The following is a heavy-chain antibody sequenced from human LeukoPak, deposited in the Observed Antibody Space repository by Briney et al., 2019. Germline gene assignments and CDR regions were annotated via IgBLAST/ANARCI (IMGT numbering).Heavy chain of an antibody. CDR3: ARELIAVAGLDY. D-gene: IGHD6-19*01. Sequence: GGSLRLSCAASGFTFSSYAMSWVRQAPGKGLEWISYISSSGSAIYYADSVKGRFTISRDNAKSSLYLQMNSLRAEDTAVYYCARELIAVAGLDYWGQGTLVTVSS. J-gene: IGHJ4*02. CDR1: GFTFSSYA. V-gene: IGHV3-48*03. CDR2: ISSSGSAI.